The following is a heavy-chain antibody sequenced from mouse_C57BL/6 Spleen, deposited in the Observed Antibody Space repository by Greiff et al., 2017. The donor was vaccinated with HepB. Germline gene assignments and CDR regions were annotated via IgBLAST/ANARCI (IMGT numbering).Heavy chain of an antibody. D-gene: IGHD2-10*01. V-gene: IGHV1-55*01. CDR1: GYTFTSYW. CDR2: IYPGSGST. CDR3: ARSYLAY. Sequence: QVQLQQSGAELVKPGASVKMSCKASGYTFTSYWITWVKQRPGQGLEWIGDIYPGSGSTNYNEKFKSKATLTVDTSSSTAYMQISSLTSEDSAVYYCARSYLAYWGQGTLVTVSA. J-gene: IGHJ3*01.